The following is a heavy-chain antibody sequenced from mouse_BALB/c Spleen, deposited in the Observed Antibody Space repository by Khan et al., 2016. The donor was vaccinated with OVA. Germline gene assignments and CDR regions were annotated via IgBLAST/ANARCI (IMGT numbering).Heavy chain of an antibody. J-gene: IGHJ4*01. CDR2: ISYSGST. V-gene: IGHV3-2*02. Sequence: DVQLQESGPGLVKPSQSLSLTCTVTGYSITSDYAWNWIRQFPGNKLEWMGYISYSGSTSYNPSLKSRISITRDTSKNQFFLQLNSVTTEDTATYYCARDGSRYNYAMDYWGQGTAVTVSS. CDR1: GYSITSDYA. CDR3: ARDGSRYNYAMDY. D-gene: IGHD2-3*01.